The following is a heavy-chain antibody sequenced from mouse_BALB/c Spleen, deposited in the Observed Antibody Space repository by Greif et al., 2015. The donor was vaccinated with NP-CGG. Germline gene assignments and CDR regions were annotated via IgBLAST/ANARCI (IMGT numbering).Heavy chain of an antibody. CDR1: GFTFSSFG. J-gene: IGHJ4*01. V-gene: IGHV5-17*02. CDR2: ISSGSSTI. Sequence: EVMLVESGGGLVQPGGSRKLSCAASGFTFSSFGMHWVRQAPEKGLEWVAYISSGSSTIYYADTVKGRFTISRDNPKNTLFLQMTSLRSEDTAMYYFARAVGAMDYWGQGTSVTVSS. CDR3: ARAVGAMDY.